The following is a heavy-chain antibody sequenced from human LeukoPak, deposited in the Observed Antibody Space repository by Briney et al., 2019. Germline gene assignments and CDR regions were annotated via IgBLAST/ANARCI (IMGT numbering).Heavy chain of an antibody. D-gene: IGHD6-6*01. J-gene: IGHJ6*02. Sequence: GASVKVSCKASGGTFSSYAISWVRQAPGQGLEWMGRIIPILGIANYAQKFQGRVTITADKSTSTAYMELSSLRSEDTAVYYCARDGQGSAYSSSSGVHYYYGMDVWGQGTTVTVSS. CDR1: GGTFSSYA. CDR3: ARDGQGSAYSSSSGVHYYYGMDV. V-gene: IGHV1-69*10. CDR2: IIPILGIA.